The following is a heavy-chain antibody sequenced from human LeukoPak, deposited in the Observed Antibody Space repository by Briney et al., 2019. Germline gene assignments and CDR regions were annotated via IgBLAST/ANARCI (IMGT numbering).Heavy chain of an antibody. CDR3: AKDQSYYYASGSNYNWFDP. D-gene: IGHD3-10*01. CDR2: ISYDGSNK. Sequence: GGSLRLSCAASRFTFSTYGMHWVRQAPGKGLEWVAVISYDGSNKYYADSVQGRFTISRDNPRNTLFLQMNSLRHEDTAVYYCAKDQSYYYASGSNYNWFDPWGQGTLVTVSS. J-gene: IGHJ5*02. CDR1: RFTFSTYG. V-gene: IGHV3-30*18.